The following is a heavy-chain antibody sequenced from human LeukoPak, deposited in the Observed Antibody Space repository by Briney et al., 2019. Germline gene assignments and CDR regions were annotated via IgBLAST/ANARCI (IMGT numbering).Heavy chain of an antibody. CDR2: IIPIFGTA. CDR3: ARDGRYYYDSSGYLNWFDP. J-gene: IGHJ5*02. D-gene: IGHD3-22*01. V-gene: IGHV1-69*13. CDR1: GGTFSSYA. Sequence: SVKVSCKASGGTFSSYAISRVRQAPGQGLEWMGGIIPIFGTANYAQKFQGRVTITADESTSTAYMELSSLRSEDTAVYYCARDGRYYYDSSGYLNWFDPWGQGTLVTVSS.